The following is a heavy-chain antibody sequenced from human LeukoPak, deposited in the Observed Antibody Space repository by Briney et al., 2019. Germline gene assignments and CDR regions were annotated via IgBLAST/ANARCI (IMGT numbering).Heavy chain of an antibody. CDR1: GFTFSDYS. CDR2: ISSSSTTI. J-gene: IGHJ5*02. Sequence: SGGSLRLSCAASGFTFSDYSVNWVRQAPGKGLEWVSYISSSSTTIFYADSVKGRFTISRDNAKNSLFLQMNGLRDEDTALYYCARERVIAAAGDGFDPWGQGTLVTVSS. D-gene: IGHD2-21*01. CDR3: ARERVIAAAGDGFDP. V-gene: IGHV3-48*02.